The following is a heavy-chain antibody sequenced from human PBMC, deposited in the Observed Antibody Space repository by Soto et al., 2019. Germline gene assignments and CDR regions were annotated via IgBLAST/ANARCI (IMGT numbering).Heavy chain of an antibody. V-gene: IGHV3-30*03. CDR2: VSYDGSNK. Sequence: GGSLRLSCGASGFTFSDYPMHWVRQAPGKGLEWVAVVSYDGSNKYYADSVKGRFTISRDNSKNTLYLQMNSLRAEDTAVYYCAREKKLGSYYFDYWGQGTLVTVSS. J-gene: IGHJ4*02. CDR1: GFTFSDYP. CDR3: AREKKLGSYYFDY. D-gene: IGHD6-13*01.